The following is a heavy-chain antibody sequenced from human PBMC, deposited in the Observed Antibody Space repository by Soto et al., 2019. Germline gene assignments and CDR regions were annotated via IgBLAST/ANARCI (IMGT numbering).Heavy chain of an antibody. J-gene: IGHJ6*02. Sequence: EVQLVESGGGLVQPGESLRLSCAASGFSFSSHSMNWVRQAPGKGLEWVSYITSDSTTIYYADSMQGRFIISSDNAKNSQYLQMNSLRDEDTAVYYCGRIKLVELLIINIYFYDMDVWGQGTTVTASS. V-gene: IGHV3-48*02. CDR1: GFSFSSHS. D-gene: IGHD3-10*01. CDR3: GRIKLVELLIINIYFYDMDV. CDR2: ITSDSTTI.